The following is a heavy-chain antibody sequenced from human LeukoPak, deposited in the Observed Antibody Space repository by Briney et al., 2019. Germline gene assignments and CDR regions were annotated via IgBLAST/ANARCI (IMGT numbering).Heavy chain of an antibody. CDR1: GFTFSDYY. CDR3: SRGPRRLGY. Sequence: PGGSLRLSCAASGFTFSDYYMSWIRQAPGKGLESLSYISGSGSDISYADSVNGRFTVSRDNAKKSLYLQMNSLRPEDTAMYYCSRGPRRLGYWGQGTLVTVSS. V-gene: IGHV3-11*01. CDR2: ISGSGSDI. J-gene: IGHJ4*02.